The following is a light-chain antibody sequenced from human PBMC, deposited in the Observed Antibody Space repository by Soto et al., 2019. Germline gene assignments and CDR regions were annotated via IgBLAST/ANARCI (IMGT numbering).Light chain of an antibody. CDR1: QSISSW. V-gene: IGKV1-5*01. J-gene: IGKJ1*01. CDR2: DAS. Sequence: DIQMTQSPSTLSAFVGDRVTITCRASQSISSWLAWYQQKPGKAPNLLIYDASSLESGVPSRFSGSGSGTEFTLTISSLQPDDFATYYCQQYHRYWTFGQGTKVDVK. CDR3: QQYHRYWT.